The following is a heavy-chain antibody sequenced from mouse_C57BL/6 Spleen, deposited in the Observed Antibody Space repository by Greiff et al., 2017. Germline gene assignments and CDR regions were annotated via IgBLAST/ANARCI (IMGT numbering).Heavy chain of an antibody. CDR1: GYPFTSYG. V-gene: IGHV1-58*01. J-gene: IGHJ3*01. CDR2: IYIGNGYT. D-gene: IGHD1-1*01. CDR3: ARSGNYYGSSYEGFAY. Sequence: EVQLQESGAELVRPGSSVKMSCKTSGYPFTSYGFNCVKQRPGQGLEWIGYIYIGNGYTEYNEKFKGKATLTSDTSSSTAYMQLSSLTSEDSAIYFCARSGNYYGSSYEGFAYWGQGTLVTVSA.